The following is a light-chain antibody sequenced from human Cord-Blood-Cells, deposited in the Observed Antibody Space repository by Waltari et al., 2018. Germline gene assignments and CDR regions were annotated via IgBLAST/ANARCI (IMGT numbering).Light chain of an antibody. CDR2: AAS. V-gene: IGKV1-39*01. CDR3: QQSYSTPYT. CDR1: QSISSY. J-gene: IGKJ2*01. Sequence: DIKMTQSPSSLSASVGDRVTITCRASQSISSYLNWYQQKPGKAPKLLIYAASSLQSGVPSRFSGSGSETDFTLTISSLQPEYFATYYCQQSYSTPYTFGHGTKLEIK.